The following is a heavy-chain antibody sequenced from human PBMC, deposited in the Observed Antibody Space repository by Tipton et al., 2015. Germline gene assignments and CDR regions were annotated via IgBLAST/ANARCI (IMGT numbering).Heavy chain of an antibody. D-gene: IGHD4-23*01. V-gene: IGHV4-59*01. J-gene: IGHJ4*02. Sequence: TLSLTCTVSGGSMNYFYWSWIRQSPGEGLEWIGYIYYSGSTNYNPSLKSRVTISVDTSKTQFSLKMSSVTASDTAVYYCARARGRHGGLFDSWGQGILVTVSS. CDR3: ARARGRHGGLFDS. CDR2: IYYSGST. CDR1: GGSMNYFY.